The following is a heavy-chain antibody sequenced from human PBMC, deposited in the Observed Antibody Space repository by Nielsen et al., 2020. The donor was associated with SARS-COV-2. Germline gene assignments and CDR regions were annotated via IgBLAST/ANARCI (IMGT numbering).Heavy chain of an antibody. Sequence: GKSLKISCAASGFTFDDYAMHWVRQAPGKGLEWVSGISWNSGSIGYADSVKGRFTISRDNAKNSLYLQMNSLRAEDTALYYCSSENGDYWGQGTLVTVSS. CDR1: GFTFDDYA. CDR2: ISWNSGSI. J-gene: IGHJ4*02. D-gene: IGHD1-1*01. V-gene: IGHV3-9*01. CDR3: SSENGDY.